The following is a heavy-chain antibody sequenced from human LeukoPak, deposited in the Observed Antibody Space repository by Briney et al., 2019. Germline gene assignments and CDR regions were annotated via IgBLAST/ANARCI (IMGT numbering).Heavy chain of an antibody. J-gene: IGHJ4*02. CDR1: GFTFSSYS. CDR3: ARGGKLLEWLSYDY. CDR2: ISSSSSYI. Sequence: KPGGSLRLSCAASGFTFSSYSMTWVRQAPGKGLEWVSSISSSSSYIYYADSVKGRFTISRDNAKNSLYLQMNSLRAEDTAVYYCARGGKLLEWLSYDYWGQGTLVTVSS. V-gene: IGHV3-21*01. D-gene: IGHD3-3*01.